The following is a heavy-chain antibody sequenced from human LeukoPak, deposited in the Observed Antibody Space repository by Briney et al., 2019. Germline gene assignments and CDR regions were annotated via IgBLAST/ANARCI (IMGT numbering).Heavy chain of an antibody. CDR1: GYTFTSYY. CDR3: ARDRQYYYDSSGYYASAFDI. CDR2: INPSGGST. Sequence: ASVTVSCKASGYTFTSYYMHWVRQAPGQGLEWMGLINPSGGSTSYAQKFQGRVTMTRDTSTSTVYMELSSLRSEDTAVYYCARDRQYYYDSSGYYASAFDIWGQGTMVTVSS. V-gene: IGHV1-46*01. D-gene: IGHD3-22*01. J-gene: IGHJ3*02.